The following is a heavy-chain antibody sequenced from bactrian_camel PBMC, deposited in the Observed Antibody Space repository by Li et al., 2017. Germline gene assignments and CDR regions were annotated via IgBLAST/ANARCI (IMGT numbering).Heavy chain of an antibody. V-gene: IGHV3S55*01. CDR1: RFIYGGNYC. CDR3: AADEGQAYYSGDYYYTATYNY. Sequence: HVQLVESGGGPVQAGDSLRLSCAASRFIYGGNYCIGWFRQAPGKEREGVAAIDRDGSTRYANSVVGRFTISRDNTKNTLYLQMNSLKSEDTALYYCAADEGQAYYSGDYYYTATYNYWGQGTQVTVS. D-gene: IGHD2*01. J-gene: IGHJ4*01. CDR2: IDRDGST.